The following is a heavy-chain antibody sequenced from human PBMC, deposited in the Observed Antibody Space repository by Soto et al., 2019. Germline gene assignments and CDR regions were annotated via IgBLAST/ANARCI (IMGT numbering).Heavy chain of an antibody. Sequence: EASVKVSCKASGYTFTSYGISWVRQAPGQGLEWMGWISAYNGNTNYAQKLQGRVTMTTDTSTSTAYMELRSLRSDDTAVYYCARDRRPSALRFLEWCWNWGQGTLVTVS. J-gene: IGHJ4*02. CDR2: ISAYNGNT. D-gene: IGHD3-3*01. V-gene: IGHV1-18*01. CDR1: GYTFTSYG. CDR3: ARDRRPSALRFLEWCWN.